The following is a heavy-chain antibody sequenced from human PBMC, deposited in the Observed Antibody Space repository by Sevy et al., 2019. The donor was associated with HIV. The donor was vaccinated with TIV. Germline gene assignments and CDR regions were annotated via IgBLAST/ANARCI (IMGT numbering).Heavy chain of an antibody. CDR2: FDPEDGET. Sequence: ASVKVSCKVSGYTLTELSMHWVRQAPGKGLEWMGGFDPEDGETIYAQKFQGRVTMTEDTSTDTAYMELSSLRSEDTAVYYCATRLPNYSSSWYDRYFQHWGQGTLFTVSS. J-gene: IGHJ1*01. CDR3: ATRLPNYSSSWYDRYFQH. CDR1: GYTLTELS. D-gene: IGHD6-13*01. V-gene: IGHV1-24*01.